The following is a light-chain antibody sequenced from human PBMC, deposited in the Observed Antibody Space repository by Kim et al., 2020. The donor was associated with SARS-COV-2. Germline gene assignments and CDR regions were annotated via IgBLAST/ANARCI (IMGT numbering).Light chain of an antibody. CDR2: GAS. CDR3: QQYGSSPGT. CDR1: QSVSSSY. V-gene: IGKV3-20*01. Sequence: EIVLTQSPGTLSLSPGERATLSCRASQSVSSSYLAWYQQKPGQAPRLLIYGASSRATGITDRFSGSGSGTDFTLTISRLEPEDFAVYYCQQYGSSPGTFAQGTKVDIK. J-gene: IGKJ1*01.